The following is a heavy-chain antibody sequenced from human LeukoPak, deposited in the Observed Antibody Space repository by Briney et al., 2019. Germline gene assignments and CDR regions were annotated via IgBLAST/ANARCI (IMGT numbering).Heavy chain of an antibody. Sequence: ASVKVSCKASGGTFSSYAISWVRQAPGQGLEWMGWMNPNSGNTGYAQKFQGRVTMTRNTSISTAYMELSSLRSEDTAVYYCARGWRGYCSGGSCYPRSWFDPWGQGTLVTVSS. CDR1: GGTFSSYA. V-gene: IGHV1-8*02. CDR3: ARGWRGYCSGGSCYPRSWFDP. D-gene: IGHD2-15*01. J-gene: IGHJ5*02. CDR2: MNPNSGNT.